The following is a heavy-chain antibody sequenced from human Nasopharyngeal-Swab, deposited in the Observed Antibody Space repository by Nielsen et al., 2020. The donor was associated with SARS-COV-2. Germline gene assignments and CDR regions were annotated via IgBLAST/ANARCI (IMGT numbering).Heavy chain of an antibody. CDR2: ISSSGSTI. CDR3: AREGENDSSGYFSDAFGI. J-gene: IGHJ3*02. V-gene: IGHV3-48*03. D-gene: IGHD3-22*01. Sequence: GGSLRLSCAASGFTFSSYEMNWVRQAPGKGLEWVSYISSSGSTIYYADSVKGRFTISRDNAKNSLYLQMNSLRAEDTAVYYCAREGENDSSGYFSDAFGIWGQGTMVTVSS. CDR1: GFTFSSYE.